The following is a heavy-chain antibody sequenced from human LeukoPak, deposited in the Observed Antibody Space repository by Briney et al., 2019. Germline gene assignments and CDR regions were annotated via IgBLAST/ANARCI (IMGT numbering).Heavy chain of an antibody. J-gene: IGHJ5*02. CDR3: ARVASVVTAADWFDP. CDR1: GGSFSGYY. CDR2: INHSGST. D-gene: IGHD2-21*02. Sequence: SETLSLTCAVYGGSFSGYYWSGIRQPPGKGLEWIGEINHSGSTNYNPSLKSRVTISVDTSKNQFSLKLSSVTAADTAVYYCARVASVVTAADWFDPWGQGTLVTVSS. V-gene: IGHV4-34*01.